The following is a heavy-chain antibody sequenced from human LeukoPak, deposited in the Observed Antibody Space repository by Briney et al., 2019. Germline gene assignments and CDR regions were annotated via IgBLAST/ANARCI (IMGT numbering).Heavy chain of an antibody. CDR3: ARPSDYADFQD. J-gene: IGHJ1*01. V-gene: IGHV4-61*02. CDR1: GASISSGDNY. CDR2: IYPNGRT. D-gene: IGHD4-17*01. Sequence: SQTLSLTCTVSGASISSGDNYWHWIRQPAGKGLEWIGRIYPNGRTQYNPSLQSRVTIGLDNPKKQFSLKLTSVTAADTAVYYCARPSDYADFQDWGQGTLVTVSS.